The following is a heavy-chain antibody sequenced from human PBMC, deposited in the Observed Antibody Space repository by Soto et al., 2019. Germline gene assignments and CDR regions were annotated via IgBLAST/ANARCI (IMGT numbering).Heavy chain of an antibody. D-gene: IGHD3-22*01. CDR3: ARVVVGIRAGYSYAMDV. Sequence: EVQLVESGGGLVQPGGSLRLSCAASGFTFSSFHMNWVRQAPGRGLEWVAYITSSSDTIYYSDSVKGRFTISRDNGKNALFLQMKILRDEDTAVYYCARVVVGIRAGYSYAMDVWGQGTMVTVFS. J-gene: IGHJ6*02. CDR2: ITSSSDTI. V-gene: IGHV3-48*02. CDR1: GFTFSSFH.